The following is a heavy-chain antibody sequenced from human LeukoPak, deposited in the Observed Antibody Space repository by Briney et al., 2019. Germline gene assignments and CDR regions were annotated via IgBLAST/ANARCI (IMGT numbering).Heavy chain of an antibody. CDR2: IDASGRNT. D-gene: IGHD7-27*01. J-gene: IGHJ4*02. CDR1: GFIFSNSG. CDR3: AKALYDSTGDGY. V-gene: IGHV3-23*01. Sequence: PGGSLRLSCTASGFIFSNSGMAWVRQAPGKGLEWVSAIDASGRNTHYAGSVKGRFSISRDNSKNTLILQMNSLRVEDTAVYYCAKALYDSTGDGYWGQGTLVTISS.